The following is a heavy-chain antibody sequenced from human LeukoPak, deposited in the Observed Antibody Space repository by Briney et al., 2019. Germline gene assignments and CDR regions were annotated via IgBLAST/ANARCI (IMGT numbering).Heavy chain of an antibody. V-gene: IGHV4-59*01. J-gene: IGHJ4*02. Sequence: SETLSLTCTVSGGSISSYYWSWIRQPPGKGLEWIGYIYYSGSTNYNPSLKSRVTISVDTSKNQFSLKLSSVTAADTAVYYCARDGVGASGHWGQGTLVTVSS. CDR3: ARDGVGASGH. CDR2: IYYSGST. CDR1: GGSISSYY. D-gene: IGHD1-26*01.